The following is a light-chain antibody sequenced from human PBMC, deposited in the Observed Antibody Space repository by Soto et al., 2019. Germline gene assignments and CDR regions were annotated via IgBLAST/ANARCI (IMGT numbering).Light chain of an antibody. CDR3: QQYGSSSGT. CDR1: QSVSSSY. J-gene: IGKJ1*01. V-gene: IGKV3-20*01. CDR2: VAS. Sequence: EIVLTQSPGTLSLSPGERATLSCRASQSVSSSYLAWYQQKPGQAPRLLIYVASSRATDIPDRFSGSGSGTDFTLTISRLEPEDFAVYYCQQYGSSSGTFGQGTKVEIK.